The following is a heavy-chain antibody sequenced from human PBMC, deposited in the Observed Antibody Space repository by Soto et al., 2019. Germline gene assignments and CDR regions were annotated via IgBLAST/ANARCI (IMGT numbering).Heavy chain of an antibody. CDR2: IIPIFGTA. D-gene: IGHD2-15*01. CDR3: ATVVAATFLPTYYYYGMDV. V-gene: IGHV1-69*13. J-gene: IGHJ6*02. CDR1: GGTFSSYA. Sequence: ASVKVSCKASGGTFSSYAISWVRQAPGQGLEWMGGIIPIFGTANYAQKFQGRVTITADESTSTAYMELSSLRSEDTAVYYCATVVAATFLPTYYYYGMDVWGQGTTVTVSS.